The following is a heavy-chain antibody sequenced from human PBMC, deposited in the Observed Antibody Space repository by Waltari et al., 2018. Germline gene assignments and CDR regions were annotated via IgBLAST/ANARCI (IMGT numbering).Heavy chain of an antibody. CDR1: GYTFTDFY. J-gene: IGHJ4*02. CDR2: VKTEDGET. D-gene: IGHD2-15*01. Sequence: EVQVVQSGAEVKKPGATVKISCKASGYTFTDFYIHWLQLAPGKGLEWRGRVKTEDGETMDGMNFRGRITMTADTSTNTAYMELSSLRSADTAVYYCVVGGYCSPSICPWDYWGQGTLVTVSS. V-gene: IGHV1-69-2*01. CDR3: VVGGYCSPSICPWDY.